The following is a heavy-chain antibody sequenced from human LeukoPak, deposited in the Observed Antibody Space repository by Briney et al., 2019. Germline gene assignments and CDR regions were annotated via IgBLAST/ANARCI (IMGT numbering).Heavy chain of an antibody. D-gene: IGHD4-17*01. V-gene: IGHV1-2*02. J-gene: IGHJ6*02. Sequence: ASVKVSCKASGYTFTCYYMHWVRQAPGQGLEWRGWINPNSGGTNYAQKFQGRVTMTRDTSISTAYMELSRLRSDDTAVYYCAKDTVTKRYYYYYGMDVWGQGTTVTVSS. CDR3: AKDTVTKRYYYYYGMDV. CDR1: GYTFTCYY. CDR2: INPNSGGT.